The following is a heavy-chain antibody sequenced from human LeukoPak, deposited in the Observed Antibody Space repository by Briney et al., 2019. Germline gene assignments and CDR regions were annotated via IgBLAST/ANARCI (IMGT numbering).Heavy chain of an antibody. CDR1: GGSITSYY. CDR2: IYYTGST. V-gene: IGHV4-59*01. CDR3: VRSKSGTYGWFDP. Sequence: SETLSLTCSVSGGSITSYYWSWIRQPPGKGLEWIGYIYYTGSTNYNPSLKSRVTISVDTSKNQFSLKVSSVTAADTAVYYCVRSKSGTYGWFDPWGQGALVTVSS. J-gene: IGHJ5*02. D-gene: IGHD4-17*01.